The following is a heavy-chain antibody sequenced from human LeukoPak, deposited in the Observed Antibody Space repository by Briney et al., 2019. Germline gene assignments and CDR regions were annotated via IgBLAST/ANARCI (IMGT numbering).Heavy chain of an antibody. Sequence: GGSLRLSCAASGFTYSSYAMHWVRQAPGKGLEWVAVISYDGSNKYYADSVKGRFTISRDNSKNTLYLQMNSLRAEDTAVYYCARVDLAAAGYWGQGTLVTVSS. D-gene: IGHD6-13*01. J-gene: IGHJ4*02. V-gene: IGHV3-30*01. CDR2: ISYDGSNK. CDR3: ARVDLAAAGY. CDR1: GFTYSSYA.